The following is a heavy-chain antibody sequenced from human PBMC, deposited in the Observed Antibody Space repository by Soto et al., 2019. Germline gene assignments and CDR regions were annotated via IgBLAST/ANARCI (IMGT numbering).Heavy chain of an antibody. D-gene: IGHD6-19*01. CDR1: GGSFSGYY. V-gene: IGHV4-34*01. CDR2: INHSGNT. J-gene: IGHJ4*02. Sequence: TLSLTCAVYGGSFSGYYWSWIRQPPGKGLEWIEEINHSGNTNYNPSLKSRITISVDTSKNQFSLKLSSVIAADTAVYYCARGNRWLDSDYWGQGTLVTVSS. CDR3: ARGNRWLDSDY.